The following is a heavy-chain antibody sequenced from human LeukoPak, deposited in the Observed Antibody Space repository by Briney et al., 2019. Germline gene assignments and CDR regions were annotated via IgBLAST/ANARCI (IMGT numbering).Heavy chain of an antibody. D-gene: IGHD1-26*01. J-gene: IGHJ4*02. V-gene: IGHV4-38-2*01. CDR3: ARIYSGKGEIDY. CDR1: GYSISSGYY. CDR2: IYHSGST. Sequence: SETLSLTCAVSGYSISSGYYWGWIRQPPGKGLEWIGSIYHSGSTYYNPSLESRVTISVDTSKNQFSLKLSSVTAADTAVYYCARIYSGKGEIDYWGQGTLVTVSS.